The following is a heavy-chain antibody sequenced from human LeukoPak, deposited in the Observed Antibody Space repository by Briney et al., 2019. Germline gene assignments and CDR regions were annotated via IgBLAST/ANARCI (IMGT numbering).Heavy chain of an antibody. V-gene: IGHV1-46*01. CDR1: GNTFTNYY. CDR3: AGEPATTTVTHPFFDY. CDR2: INPSGGST. D-gene: IGHD4-17*01. Sequence: GASVKVSCKASGNTFTNYYMHWVRQAPGQGLEWMGIINPSGGSTTYAQKFQGRVTMTRDTSTSTVYMELSSLTSEDTAVYYCAGEPATTTVTHPFFDYWGQGTLVTVSS. J-gene: IGHJ4*02.